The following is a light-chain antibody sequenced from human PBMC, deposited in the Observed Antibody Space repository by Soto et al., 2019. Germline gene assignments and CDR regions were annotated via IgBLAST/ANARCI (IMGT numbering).Light chain of an antibody. J-gene: IGKJ5*01. V-gene: IGKV3-15*01. Sequence: EIVMTQSPATLSVSPGERATLSCRSSQSVSSDLAWYQQKPGQAPRLLIYDASNRATGIPARFSGSGSGTDFTLTISRLEPEDFAVFYCQQYAVSPITFGQGTRLEIK. CDR3: QQYAVSPIT. CDR1: QSVSSD. CDR2: DAS.